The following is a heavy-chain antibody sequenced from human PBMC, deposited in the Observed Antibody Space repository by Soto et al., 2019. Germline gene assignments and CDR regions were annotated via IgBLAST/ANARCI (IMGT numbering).Heavy chain of an antibody. D-gene: IGHD3-10*01. Sequence: SETLSLTCAIYGGSFSGYYWSWIRQPPGKGLEWIGEINHSGSTNYNPSLKSRVTISVDTSKNQFSLKLSSVTAADTAVYYCARGPSRGRIITRNYYGMDVWGQGTTVTVSS. CDR2: INHSGST. V-gene: IGHV4-34*01. CDR1: GGSFSGYY. J-gene: IGHJ6*02. CDR3: ARGPSRGRIITRNYYGMDV.